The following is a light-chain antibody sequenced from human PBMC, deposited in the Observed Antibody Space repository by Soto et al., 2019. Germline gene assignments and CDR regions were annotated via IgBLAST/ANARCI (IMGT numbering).Light chain of an antibody. Sequence: EVVMTQSPATLSVSPVERATLSFSASQSISSDLAWYQQKPGQAPRLLIYGASTRASDIPARFSGSGSGTEFTLTISSLQSEDFAVYYCQQYNNWPPWTFGQGTKVDIK. J-gene: IGKJ1*01. V-gene: IGKV3-15*01. CDR2: GAS. CDR1: QSISSD. CDR3: QQYNNWPPWT.